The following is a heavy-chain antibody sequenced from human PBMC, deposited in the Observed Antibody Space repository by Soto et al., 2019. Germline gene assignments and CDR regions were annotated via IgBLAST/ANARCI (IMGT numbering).Heavy chain of an antibody. Sequence: GGSLRLSCAASGFTFSSYGMHWVRQAPGKGLEWVAVISYDGSNKYYADSVKGRFTISRDNSKNTLYLQMNSLRAEDTAVYYCAKFYGSGRHLEYWGQGTLVTVSS. CDR1: GFTFSSYG. CDR2: ISYDGSNK. J-gene: IGHJ4*02. D-gene: IGHD3-10*01. V-gene: IGHV3-30*18. CDR3: AKFYGSGRHLEY.